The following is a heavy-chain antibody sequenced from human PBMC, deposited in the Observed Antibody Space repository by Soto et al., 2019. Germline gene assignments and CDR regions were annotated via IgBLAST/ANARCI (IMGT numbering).Heavy chain of an antibody. V-gene: IGHV3-30*18. D-gene: IGHD6-6*01. CDR1: GFTFSSYG. CDR3: AKGGDIAARVPISYYYYGMDV. J-gene: IGHJ6*02. Sequence: GGSLRLSCAASGFTFSSYGMHWVRQAPGKGLEWVAVISYDGSNKYYADSVKGRFTISRDNSKNTLYLQMNSLRAEDTAVYYCAKGGDIAARVPISYYYYGMDVWGQGTTVTVSS. CDR2: ISYDGSNK.